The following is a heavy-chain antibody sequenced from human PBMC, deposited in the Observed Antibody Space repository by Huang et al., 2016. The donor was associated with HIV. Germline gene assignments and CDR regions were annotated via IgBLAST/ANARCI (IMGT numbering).Heavy chain of an antibody. D-gene: IGHD6-19*01. CDR2: SYTSGTT. CDR3: ASNGYSSGSLDY. Sequence: QVQLQESGPGLVKPSQTLSLTCIVSGGSVSSGFYYWSWIRQPAGKGLEWIGHSYTSGTTNYNPSLKSRVTISLDTSKNQFSLKLSSVTAADTAVYYCASNGYSSGSLDYWGQGTLVTVSS. V-gene: IGHV4-61*09. CDR1: GGSVSSGFYY. J-gene: IGHJ4*02.